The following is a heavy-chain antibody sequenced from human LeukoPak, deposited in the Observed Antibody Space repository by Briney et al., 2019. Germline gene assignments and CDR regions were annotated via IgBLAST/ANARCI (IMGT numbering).Heavy chain of an antibody. CDR1: GHTFTSYD. J-gene: IGHJ4*02. Sequence: ASVKVSCKASGHTFTSYDINWVRQATGQGLEWMGWMSPNSGNTGYAQKFQGRVTMTRNTSISTAYMELSSLRSEDTAVYYCARGQKRSTYYDFWSGYYPPLYFDYWGQGTLVTVSS. CDR3: ARGQKRSTYYDFWSGYYPPLYFDY. CDR2: MSPNSGNT. D-gene: IGHD3-3*01. V-gene: IGHV1-8*01.